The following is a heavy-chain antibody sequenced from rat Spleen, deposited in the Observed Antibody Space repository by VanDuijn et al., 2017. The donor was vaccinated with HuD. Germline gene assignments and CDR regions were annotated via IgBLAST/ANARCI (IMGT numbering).Heavy chain of an antibody. V-gene: IGHV5-46*01. CDR2: IIYDGGST. CDR3: TRNWDY. CDR1: GFTFSSLS. Sequence: EVQLVESGGGLVQPGGSLKLSCAASGFTFSSLSMAWVRQAPKKGLEWVATIIYDGGSTYYPDSVKGRFTISRDIAENTLYLQMNSVRSEDTATYYCTRNWDYWGQGVMVTVSS. J-gene: IGHJ2*01. D-gene: IGHD3-6*01.